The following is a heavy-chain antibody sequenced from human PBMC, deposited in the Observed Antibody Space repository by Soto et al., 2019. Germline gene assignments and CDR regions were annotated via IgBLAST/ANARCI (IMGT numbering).Heavy chain of an antibody. Sequence: QVQLVESGGGVVQPGKSLRLSCAASGFTFSSYGMYWVRQAPGKGLEWVAVTSYDGSNKQYGDSVKGRFTISRDNSKNTLALEMNSLTAEDTALYFCARTMLPARMGQPFDFWGQGTMVTVSS. D-gene: IGHD6-6*01. J-gene: IGHJ3*01. CDR3: ARTMLPARMGQPFDF. V-gene: IGHV3-30*03. CDR2: TSYDGSNK. CDR1: GFTFSSYG.